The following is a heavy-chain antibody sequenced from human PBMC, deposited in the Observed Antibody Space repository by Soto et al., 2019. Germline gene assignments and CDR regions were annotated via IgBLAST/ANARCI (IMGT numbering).Heavy chain of an antibody. CDR1: GGSISSSSYY. D-gene: IGHD1-26*01. J-gene: IGHJ6*02. Sequence: SETLSLTCTVSGGSISSSSYYWGWIHQPPGKGLEWIGSIYYSGSTYYNPSLKSRVTISVDTSKNQFSLKLSSVTAADTAVYYCASIKWELLRFGGGYYYYGMDVWGQGTTVTVSS. CDR2: IYYSGST. V-gene: IGHV4-39*01. CDR3: ASIKWELLRFGGGYYYYGMDV.